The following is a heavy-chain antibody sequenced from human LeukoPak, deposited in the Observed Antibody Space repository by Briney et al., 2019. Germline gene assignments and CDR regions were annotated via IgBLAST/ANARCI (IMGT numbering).Heavy chain of an antibody. CDR1: GYTFTSYG. Sequence: GASVKVSCKASGYTFTSYGISWVRQAPGQGLEWMGWISAYNGNTNYAQKLQGRVTMTTDTSTSTAYMELRSLRSDDTAVYYCARLGYDFWSGYLINPEVLNFDYWGQGTLVTVSS. CDR3: ARLGYDFWSGYLINPEVLNFDY. CDR2: ISAYNGNT. J-gene: IGHJ4*02. D-gene: IGHD3-3*01. V-gene: IGHV1-18*01.